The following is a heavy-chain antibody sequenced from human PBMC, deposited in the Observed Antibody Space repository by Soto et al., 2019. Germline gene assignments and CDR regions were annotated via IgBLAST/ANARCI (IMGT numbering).Heavy chain of an antibody. CDR1: GFTFSSYS. D-gene: IGHD1-7*01. Sequence: GGSLRLSCAASGFTFSSYSMNWVRQAPGKGLGWVSYISSSSSTIYYADSVKGRFTISRDNAKNSLYLQMNSLRAEDTAVYYCARDGLDAYNWNYGPDPTYYYYMDVWGKGTTVTVSS. V-gene: IGHV3-48*01. CDR2: ISSSSSTI. CDR3: ARDGLDAYNWNYGPDPTYYYYMDV. J-gene: IGHJ6*03.